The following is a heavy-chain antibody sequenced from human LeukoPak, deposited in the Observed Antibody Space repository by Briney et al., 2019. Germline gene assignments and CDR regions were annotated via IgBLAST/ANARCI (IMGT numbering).Heavy chain of an antibody. CDR3: ARWKVLLRPGFDP. J-gene: IGHJ5*02. V-gene: IGHV1-46*01. CDR1: GYIFTNHY. D-gene: IGHD1-1*01. Sequence: ASVKISCKASGYIFTNHYMHWVRQAPGEGLEWMGIINPSGRSTSYARKFQGRVTMTRDTSTSTDYMELTSLKSEDTAVYYCARWKVLLRPGFDPWGQGTLVTVSS. CDR2: INPSGRST.